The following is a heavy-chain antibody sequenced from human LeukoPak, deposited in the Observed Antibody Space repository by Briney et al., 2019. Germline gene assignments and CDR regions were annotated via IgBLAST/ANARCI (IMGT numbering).Heavy chain of an antibody. D-gene: IGHD3-16*01. V-gene: IGHV3-74*01. CDR2: TNSDGSLI. J-gene: IGHJ4*02. CDR1: GFTFSTYW. CDR3: VRALGGYSDY. Sequence: GGSLRLSCAASGFTFSTYWMHWVRQAPGKGLVWVSRTNSDGSLINYADSVKGRFTICRDNAKNTLYLQMNSLRVEDTAVYYCVRALGGYSDYWGQGTLVTVSS.